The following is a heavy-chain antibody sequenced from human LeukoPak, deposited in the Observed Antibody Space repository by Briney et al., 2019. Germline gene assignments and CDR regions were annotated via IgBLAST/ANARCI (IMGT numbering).Heavy chain of an antibody. Sequence: GGSLRLSCAASGFTFSSYWMSWVRQAPGKGLEWVANIKQDGSEKYYVDSVKGRFTISRDSAKNSLYLQMNSLRAEDTAVYYCARGAYYYDSSGYWTPPYYFDYWGQGTLVTVSS. CDR1: GFTFSSYW. CDR3: ARGAYYYDSSGYWTPPYYFDY. V-gene: IGHV3-7*01. D-gene: IGHD3-22*01. J-gene: IGHJ4*02. CDR2: IKQDGSEK.